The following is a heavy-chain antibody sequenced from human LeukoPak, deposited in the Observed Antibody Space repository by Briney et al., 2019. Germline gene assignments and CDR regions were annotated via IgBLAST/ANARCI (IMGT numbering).Heavy chain of an antibody. V-gene: IGHV3-48*02. D-gene: IGHD3-16*01. CDR2: ISSSSTAI. Sequence: PGGSLRLSCAASGFTSSSYAMNWVRQAPGKGLEWVSYISSSSTAIYYTDSVKGRFTISRDNAKNSLYLQMNSLRDEDTAVYYCAREITGKNWFDPWGQGTLVTVSS. J-gene: IGHJ5*02. CDR1: GFTSSSYA. CDR3: AREITGKNWFDP.